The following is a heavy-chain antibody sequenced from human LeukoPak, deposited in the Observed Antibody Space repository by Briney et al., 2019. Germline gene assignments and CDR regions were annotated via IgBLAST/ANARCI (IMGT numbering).Heavy chain of an antibody. J-gene: IGHJ5*02. CDR1: GYTFTGYY. D-gene: IGHD6-13*01. CDR2: INPNSGGT. CDR3: ARPYSSTANWFDP. Sequence: ASVKVSCNAPGYTFTGYYMHWVRQAPGQGLKWMGWINPNSGGTNYAQKFQGRVTMTRDTSISTAYMELSRLRSDDTAVYYCARPYSSTANWFDPWGQGTLVTVSS. V-gene: IGHV1-2*02.